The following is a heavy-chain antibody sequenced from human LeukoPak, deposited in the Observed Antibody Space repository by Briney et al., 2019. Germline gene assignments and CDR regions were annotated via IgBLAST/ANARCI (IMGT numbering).Heavy chain of an antibody. CDR1: GGSISSSSYY. CDR2: IYYSGST. CDR3: ARRAYYDFWSAQDYGMDV. J-gene: IGHJ6*02. Sequence: PSETLSLTCTVSGGSISSSSYYWGWIRQPPGKGLEWIGSIYYSGSTYYNSSLKSRVTISVDTSKNQFSLKLSSATAADTAVYYCARRAYYDFWSAQDYGMDVRGQGTTVTVSS. D-gene: IGHD3-3*01. V-gene: IGHV4-39*01.